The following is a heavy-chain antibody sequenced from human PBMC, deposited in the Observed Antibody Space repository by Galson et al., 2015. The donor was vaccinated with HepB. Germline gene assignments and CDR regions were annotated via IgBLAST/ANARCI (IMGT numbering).Heavy chain of an antibody. CDR3: ARDMSYYGSGIDY. CDR2: ISYDGSNK. Sequence: SLRLSCAASGFTFSSYAMHWVRQAPGKGLEWVAVISYDGSNKYYADSVKGRFTISRDNSKNTLYLQMNSLRAEDTAVYYCARDMSYYGSGIDYWGQGTLVTVSS. CDR1: GFTFSSYA. J-gene: IGHJ4*02. D-gene: IGHD3-10*01. V-gene: IGHV3-30-3*01.